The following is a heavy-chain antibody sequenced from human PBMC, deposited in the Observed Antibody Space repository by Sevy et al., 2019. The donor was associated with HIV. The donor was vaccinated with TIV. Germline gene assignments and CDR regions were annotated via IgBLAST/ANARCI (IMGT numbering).Heavy chain of an antibody. V-gene: IGHV3-23*01. CDR3: AKDRGSNY. Sequence: GGSLRLSCAASGFTFSSYAMSWVRQAPGKGLEWVSAISGSGGSTYYADAVKSRFTISRDNSKNTLYQQMNSQRAEDTAVYYCAKDRGSNYWGQGTLVTVSS. CDR2: ISGSGGST. CDR1: GFTFSSYA. J-gene: IGHJ4*02. D-gene: IGHD3-16*01.